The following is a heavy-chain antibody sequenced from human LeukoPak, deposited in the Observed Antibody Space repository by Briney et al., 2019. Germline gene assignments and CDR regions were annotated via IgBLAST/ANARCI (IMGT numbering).Heavy chain of an antibody. CDR3: ARDDYPGSGYNYGCNY. J-gene: IGHJ4*02. V-gene: IGHV3-74*01. D-gene: IGHD5-18*01. Sequence: PGGSLRLSCAASGFTFSDYWVHWVRQAPGKGLVWVSRINTDGSTTTYADSVKGRFTISRDNVKNTLYLQMNSLRAEDTAVYYCARDDYPGSGYNYGCNYWGQGTLVTVSS. CDR1: GFTFSDYW. CDR2: INTDGSTT.